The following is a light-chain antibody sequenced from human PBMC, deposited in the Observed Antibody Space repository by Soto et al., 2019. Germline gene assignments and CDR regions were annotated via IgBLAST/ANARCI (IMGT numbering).Light chain of an antibody. CDR1: QDIRNT. J-gene: IGKJ1*01. CDR3: LQYYNFSWT. Sequence: AIQMTQSPSSLSASVWERVASSCRASQDIRNTLAWYQQKPGEAPKLLIFAASNLQSGVPSRFSGSGSVTDFTLAITGLQPEDFATYYCLQYYNFSWTFGQGTKVDIK. V-gene: IGKV1-6*01. CDR2: AAS.